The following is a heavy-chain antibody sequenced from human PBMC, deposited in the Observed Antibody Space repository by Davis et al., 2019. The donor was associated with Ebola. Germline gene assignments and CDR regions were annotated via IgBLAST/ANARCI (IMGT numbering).Heavy chain of an antibody. J-gene: IGHJ4*02. CDR3: AGPSSSGRTTDY. D-gene: IGHD6-19*01. CDR1: VFTFSNYW. Sequence: PGGSLRLSCAASVFTFSNYWMYWVRQAPGEGLMCVSRINSDGINTTYADSVKGRFIISRDNAKNTLYLQMNSLRAEDTAVYYCAGPSSSGRTTDYWGQGALVTVSS. CDR2: INSDGINT. V-gene: IGHV3-74*01.